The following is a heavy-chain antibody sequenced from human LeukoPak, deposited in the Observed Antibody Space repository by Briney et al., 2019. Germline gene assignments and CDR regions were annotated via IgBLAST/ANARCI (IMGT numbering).Heavy chain of an antibody. Sequence: PSETLSLTCAVYGGSFSGYYWSWIRQAPGKGLEWVSAISGSGGSTYYADSVKGRFTISRDNSKNTLYLQMNSLRAEDTAVYYCAGERISPYCSSTSCYFENYFDYWGQGTLVTVSS. CDR1: GGSFSGYY. CDR3: AGERISPYCSSTSCYFENYFDY. CDR2: ISGSGGST. D-gene: IGHD2-2*01. J-gene: IGHJ4*02. V-gene: IGHV3-23*01.